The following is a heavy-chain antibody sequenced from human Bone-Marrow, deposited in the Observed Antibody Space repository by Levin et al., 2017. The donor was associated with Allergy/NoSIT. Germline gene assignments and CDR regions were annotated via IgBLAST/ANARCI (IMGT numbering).Heavy chain of an antibody. D-gene: IGHD2-2*01. V-gene: IGHV3-7*01. CDR3: VRAAPFDCSSTSCSLFDH. Sequence: GESLKISCAASGFTFSSYSMTWVRQAPGEGLEWVATIKQSGGEKYYLDSVKGRFTISRDNAKNSVYLQMDSLRAEDTAVYYCVRAAPFDCSSTSCSLFDHWGQGTLVIVSS. CDR2: IKQSGGEK. CDR1: GFTFSSYS. J-gene: IGHJ4*02.